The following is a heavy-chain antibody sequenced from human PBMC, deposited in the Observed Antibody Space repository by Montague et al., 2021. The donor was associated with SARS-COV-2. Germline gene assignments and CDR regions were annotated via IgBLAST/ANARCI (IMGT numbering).Heavy chain of an antibody. CDR2: IYYSGST. J-gene: IGHJ3*02. CDR1: GGSISSSSYY. V-gene: IGHV4-39*01. CDR3: ARHGLAGITIFGVVTPRGGFDI. D-gene: IGHD3-3*01. Sequence: SETLSLTCTVSGGSISSSSYYWGWIRQPPGKGLEWIGSIYYSGSTYYNPSLKSRVTISVDTSKNQFSLKLSSVTAADTAAYYCARHGLAGITIFGVVTPRGGFDIWGQGTMVTVSS.